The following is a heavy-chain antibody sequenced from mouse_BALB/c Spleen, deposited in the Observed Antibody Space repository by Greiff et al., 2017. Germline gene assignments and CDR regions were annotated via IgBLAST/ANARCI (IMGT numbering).Heavy chain of an antibody. CDR1: GYTFSAYA. CDR3: ARRAGYYPYFDY. CDR2: ISTYYGDA. V-gene: IGHV1S137*01. D-gene: IGHD2-3*01. Sequence: QVHVMQSGAELVRPGVSVKISCKGSGYTFSAYAMHWVKQSHAKSLEWIGVISTYYGDASYNQEFKGKATMTVDKSSSTAYMELARLTSEDSAIYYCARRAGYYPYFDYWGQGTTLTVSS. J-gene: IGHJ2*01.